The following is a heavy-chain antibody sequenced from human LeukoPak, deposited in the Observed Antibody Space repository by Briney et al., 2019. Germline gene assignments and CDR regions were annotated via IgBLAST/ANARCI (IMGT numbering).Heavy chain of an antibody. D-gene: IGHD6-6*01. Sequence: ASVKVSCKASGYTFTSYGISWVRQAPGQGLEWMGWISAYNGNTNYAQKLQGRVTMTTDTSTSTAYMELRSLRSEDTAVYYCASWKSIAARPGYFQHWGQGTLVTVSS. J-gene: IGHJ1*01. CDR1: GYTFTSYG. V-gene: IGHV1-18*01. CDR2: ISAYNGNT. CDR3: ASWKSIAARPGYFQH.